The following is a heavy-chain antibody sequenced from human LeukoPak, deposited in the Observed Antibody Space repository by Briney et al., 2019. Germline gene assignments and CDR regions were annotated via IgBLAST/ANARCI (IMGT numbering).Heavy chain of an antibody. CDR1: GFTVSSKY. V-gene: IGHV3-66*01. D-gene: IGHD6-19*01. CDR2: IYSGGST. Sequence: GGSLRLSCAASGFTVSSKYMSWVRQAPGKGLEWVSIIYSGGSTYYADSVKGRFTISRDNSKNTLYLQMNSLRAEDTAVYYCAREDRYSSGWYYFDYWGQGTLVTVSS. J-gene: IGHJ4*02. CDR3: AREDRYSSGWYYFDY.